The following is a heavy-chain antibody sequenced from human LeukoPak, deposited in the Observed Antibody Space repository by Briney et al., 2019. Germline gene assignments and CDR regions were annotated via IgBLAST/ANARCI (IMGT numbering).Heavy chain of an antibody. CDR2: ISGDGSIT. D-gene: IGHD6-13*01. V-gene: IGHV3-74*01. Sequence: QPGGSLRLSCAASGFTFDDYTMHWVRQAPGKGLVWVSRISGDGSITDYADSVKGRFTISRDNAKNTLYLQMNSLRAEDSAMYYCGRLVEAGPAYWGQGTLVTVSS. CDR3: GRLVEAGPAY. CDR1: GFTFDDYT. J-gene: IGHJ4*02.